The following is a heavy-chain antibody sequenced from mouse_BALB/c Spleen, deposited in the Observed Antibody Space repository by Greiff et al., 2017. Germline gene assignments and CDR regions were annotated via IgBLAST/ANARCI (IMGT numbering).Heavy chain of an antibody. D-gene: IGHD1-1*01. V-gene: IGHV1-14*01. CDR3: ARVDGSSYDYFDY. Sequence: EVQLQQSGPELVKPGASVKMSCKASGYTFTSYVMHWVKQKPGQGLEWIGYINPYNDGTKYNEKFKGKATLTSDKSSSTAYMELSSLTSEDSAVYYCARVDGSSYDYFDYWGQGTTLTVSS. J-gene: IGHJ2*01. CDR2: INPYNDGT. CDR1: GYTFTSYV.